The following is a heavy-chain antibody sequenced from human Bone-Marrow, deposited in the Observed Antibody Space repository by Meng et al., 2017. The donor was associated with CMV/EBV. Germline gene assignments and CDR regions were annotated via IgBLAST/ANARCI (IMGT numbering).Heavy chain of an antibody. J-gene: IGHJ4*02. D-gene: IGHD4-17*01. Sequence: SETLSLTCAVYGGSFSGYYWSWIRQPPGKGLEWIGEINHSGSTNYNPSLKSRVTISVDTSKNQFSLKPSSVTAADTAVYYCARGLDYGDYLDYWGQGTLVTVSS. CDR1: GGSFSGYY. CDR3: ARGLDYGDYLDY. V-gene: IGHV4-34*01. CDR2: INHSGST.